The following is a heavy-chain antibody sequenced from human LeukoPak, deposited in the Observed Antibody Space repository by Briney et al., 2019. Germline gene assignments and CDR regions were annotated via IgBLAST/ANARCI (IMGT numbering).Heavy chain of an antibody. CDR2: IYYSGST. Sequence: SETLSLTCTVSGGSISSYYWSWIRQPPEKGLEWIGYIYYSGSTNYNPSLKSRVTISVDTSKNQFSLKLSSVTAADTAVYYCARSNPALQLDAFDIWGQGTMVTVSS. J-gene: IGHJ3*02. D-gene: IGHD1-1*01. V-gene: IGHV4-59*01. CDR1: GGSISSYY. CDR3: ARSNPALQLDAFDI.